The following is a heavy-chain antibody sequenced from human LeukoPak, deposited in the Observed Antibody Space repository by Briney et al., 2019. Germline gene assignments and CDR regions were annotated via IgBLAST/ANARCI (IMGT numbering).Heavy chain of an antibody. CDR3: ATYRQVLLPFES. CDR2: IFPSGGEI. CDR1: GFTFSTYA. Sequence: GGSLRLSCAASGFTFSTYAMSWVRQAPGKGLEWVSSIFPSGGEIHYADSVRGRFTISRDNSKSTLSLQMNSLRAEDTAIYYCATYRQVLLPFESWGQGTLVTVSS. D-gene: IGHD2-8*02. V-gene: IGHV3-23*01. J-gene: IGHJ4*02.